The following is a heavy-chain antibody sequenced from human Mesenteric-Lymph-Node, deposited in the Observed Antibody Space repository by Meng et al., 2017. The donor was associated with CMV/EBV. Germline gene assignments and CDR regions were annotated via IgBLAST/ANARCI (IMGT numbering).Heavy chain of an antibody. CDR2: IYHSGNI. J-gene: IGHJ4*02. D-gene: IGHD3-10*01. V-gene: IGHV4-4*02. CDR1: GGSSSGRNW. CDR3: ARVDLVSGTYFDY. Sequence: VPGGSSSGRNWWSWVRQPPGKGLVWIGEIYHSGNINYNPSLKSRVTISVDKSKNQFSLKLISVTAADTAVYYCARVDLVSGTYFDYWGQGTLVTVSS.